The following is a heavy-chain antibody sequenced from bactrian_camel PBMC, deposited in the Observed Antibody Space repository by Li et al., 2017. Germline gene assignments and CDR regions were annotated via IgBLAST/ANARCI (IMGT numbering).Heavy chain of an antibody. CDR1: GVTYSDYC. V-gene: IGHV3S1*01. Sequence: HVQLVESGGGSVQAGGSLRLSCTVSGVTYSDYCMGWLRQVPGEEREWVAGADTGGGITYYDDSMKGRFTISRDNARTTLYLQLNSLKTEDAAIYYCVNIGLGYWGRGTQVTVS. CDR2: ADTGGGIT. J-gene: IGHJ6*01. D-gene: IGHD2*01. CDR3: VNIGLGY.